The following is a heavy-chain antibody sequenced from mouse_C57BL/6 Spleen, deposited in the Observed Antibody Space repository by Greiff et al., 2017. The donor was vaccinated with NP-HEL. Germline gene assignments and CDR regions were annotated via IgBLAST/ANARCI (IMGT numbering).Heavy chain of an antibody. Sequence: EVKLEESGGGLVKPGGSLKLSCAASGFTFSDYGMHWVRQAPEKGLEWVAYISSGSSTIYYADTVKGRFTISRDNAKNTLFLQMTSLRSEDTAMYYCAKIYYDSQGAMDYWGQGTSVTVSS. V-gene: IGHV5-17*01. CDR1: GFTFSDYG. CDR3: AKIYYDSQGAMDY. D-gene: IGHD2-4*01. J-gene: IGHJ4*01. CDR2: ISSGSSTI.